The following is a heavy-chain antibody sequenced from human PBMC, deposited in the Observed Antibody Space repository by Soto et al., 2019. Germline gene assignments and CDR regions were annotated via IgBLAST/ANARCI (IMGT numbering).Heavy chain of an antibody. CDR3: ETAPLYSRSWYPVTYYYYYYGMDV. J-gene: IGHJ6*02. Sequence: PGESLKISCKGSGYSFTSYWISWVRQMPGKGLEWMGRIDPSDSYTNYSPSFQGHVTISADKSISTAYLQWSSLKASDTAMYYCETAPLYSRSWYPVTYYYYYYGMDVWGQGTTVTVSS. CDR1: GYSFTSYW. D-gene: IGHD6-13*01. CDR2: IDPSDSYT. V-gene: IGHV5-10-1*01.